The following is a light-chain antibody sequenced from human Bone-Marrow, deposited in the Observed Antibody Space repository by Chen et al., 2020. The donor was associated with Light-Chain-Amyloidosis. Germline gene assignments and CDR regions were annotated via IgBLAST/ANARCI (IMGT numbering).Light chain of an antibody. J-gene: IGLJ2*01. Sequence: QSVLTQPPSASGTPRQRVTISCSGSSSNIGNNYVYWYQQVPRTAPKLLIYKNNQRPSGVPDRFSGSRSGTSASLAISGLRSEDDADYYCAAWDDSLNGVVFGGGTKLTVL. CDR3: AAWDDSLNGVV. CDR2: KNN. V-gene: IGLV1-47*01. CDR1: SSNIGNNY.